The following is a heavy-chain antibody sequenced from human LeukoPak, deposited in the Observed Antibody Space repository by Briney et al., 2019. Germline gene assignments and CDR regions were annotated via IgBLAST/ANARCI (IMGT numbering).Heavy chain of an antibody. V-gene: IGHV4-34*01. CDR3: ARAYCSGGSCHSRFDY. J-gene: IGHJ4*02. D-gene: IGHD2-15*01. CDR2: INDGGST. CDR1: GGAFSDYY. Sequence: PSETLSLTCAVSGGAFSDYYWSWIRQPPGKGLEWIGEINDGGSTNYNPSLKSRVTISIDTSMNQFSLKLSSVTAADTALYYCARAYCSGGSCHSRFDYWGQGTLVTVSS.